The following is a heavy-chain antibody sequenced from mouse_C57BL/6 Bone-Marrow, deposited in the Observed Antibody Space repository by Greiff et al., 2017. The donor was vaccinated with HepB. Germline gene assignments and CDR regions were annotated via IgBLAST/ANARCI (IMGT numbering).Heavy chain of an antibody. J-gene: IGHJ4*01. CDR2: IHPNSGST. Sequence: QVQLQQPGAELVKPGASVKLSCKASGYTFTSYWMHWVKQRPGQGLEWIGMIHPNSGSTNYNEKFKSKATLTVDKSSSTAYMQLSSLTSEDSAVYYCARRRLYYSKRGAMDYWGQGTSVTVSS. CDR1: GYTFTSYW. D-gene: IGHD2-1*01. V-gene: IGHV1-64*01. CDR3: ARRRLYYSKRGAMDY.